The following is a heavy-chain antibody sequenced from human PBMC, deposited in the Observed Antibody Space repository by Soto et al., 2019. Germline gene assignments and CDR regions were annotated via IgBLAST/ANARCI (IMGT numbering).Heavy chain of an antibody. V-gene: IGHV1-69*13. CDR2: IIPIFGTA. CDR1: GGTFSSYA. CDR3: ARAQNYDFWSGVPYYYYGMDV. D-gene: IGHD3-3*01. J-gene: IGHJ6*02. Sequence: ASVKVSCKASGGTFSSYAISWVLQAPGQGLEWMGWIIPIFGTANYAQKFQGRVTITADESTSTAYMELSSLRSEDTAVYYCARAQNYDFWSGVPYYYYGMDVWGQGTTVTVSS.